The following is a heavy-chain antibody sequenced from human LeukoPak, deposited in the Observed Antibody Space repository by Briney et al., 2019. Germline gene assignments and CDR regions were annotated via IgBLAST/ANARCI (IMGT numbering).Heavy chain of an antibody. V-gene: IGHV6-1*01. J-gene: IGHJ5*02. CDR3: ARDQILYYGSGSYYISGWFDP. CDR1: GDSVSSNSAA. Sequence: SQTLSLTCAISGDSVSSNSAAWNWIRQSPSRGLEWLGRTYYRSKWYNDYAVSVKSRITINPDTSKNQFSLQLNSVTPEDTAVYYCARDQILYYGSGSYYISGWFDPWGQGTLVTVSS. CDR2: TYYRSKWYN. D-gene: IGHD3-10*01.